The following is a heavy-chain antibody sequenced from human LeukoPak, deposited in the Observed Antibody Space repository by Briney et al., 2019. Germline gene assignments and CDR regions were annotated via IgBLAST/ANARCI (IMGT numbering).Heavy chain of an antibody. CDR1: GMNFERYA. J-gene: IGHJ6*02. V-gene: IGHV3-43*02. CDR3: ATWAFYHDLDV. CDR2: ISADGKA. D-gene: IGHD1-26*01. Sequence: GGSLRLSCAASGMNFERYAMHWVRQRPGKGLEWVGVISADGKADYADAVKGRFTVSRDNSKDSLSLQMSSLRDEDTALYYCATWAFYHDLDVWGQGTTVIVSS.